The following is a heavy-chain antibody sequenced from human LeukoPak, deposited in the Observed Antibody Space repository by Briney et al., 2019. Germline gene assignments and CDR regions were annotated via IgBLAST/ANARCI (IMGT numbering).Heavy chain of an antibody. V-gene: IGHV3-74*01. CDR2: INQDETKA. CDR3: GRGGDGIDV. CDR1: GFTFRNYL. Sequence: GGSLRLSCAVSGFTFRNYLMHWVRQAPGQGPVWVSRINQDETKAYADSVKGRFTVSRDNAKNMMYLQLNGLRAEDTAVYFCGRGGDGIDVWGQGTTVIVSS. J-gene: IGHJ3*01. D-gene: IGHD5-24*01.